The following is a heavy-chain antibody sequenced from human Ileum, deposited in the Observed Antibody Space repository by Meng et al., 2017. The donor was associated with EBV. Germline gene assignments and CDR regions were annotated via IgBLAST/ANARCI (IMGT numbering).Heavy chain of an antibody. V-gene: IGHV4-61*01. CDR2: IYYSGNT. D-gene: IGHD3-10*01. J-gene: IGHJ4*02. Sequence: QVQLQESGPGLVKPAETLSLTCTVPGGSVSSGSYYWTWTRQPPGKTLEWLGFIYYSGNTNYNPSLKGRVTLSIDMSKNQFSLNLTSVTAADTAVYYCARWPRSITATGGIEHWGQGTLVTVSS. CDR3: ARWPRSITATGGIEH. CDR1: GGSVSSGSYY.